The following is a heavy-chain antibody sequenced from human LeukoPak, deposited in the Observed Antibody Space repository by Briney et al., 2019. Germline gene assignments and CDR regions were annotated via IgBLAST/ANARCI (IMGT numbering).Heavy chain of an antibody. CDR1: GFTFSTYS. D-gene: IGHD3-10*01. V-gene: IGHV3-21*01. CDR3: ARSGAGGAFDM. Sequence: GGSLRLSCTASGFTFSTYSMIWVRQAPGKGLEWVSSISSTSGNKYYADSVKGRFTISRDNAKNTLFLQMNSLTAEDTAVYYCARSGAGGAFDMWGRGTMVTVSS. CDR2: ISSTSGNK. J-gene: IGHJ3*02.